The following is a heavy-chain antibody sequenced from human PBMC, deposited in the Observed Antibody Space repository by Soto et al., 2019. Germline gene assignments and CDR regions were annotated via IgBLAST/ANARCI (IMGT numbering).Heavy chain of an antibody. J-gene: IGHJ6*02. CDR1: GFTFSSYA. CDR2: ISYDGSNK. V-gene: IGHV3-30-3*01. Sequence: GGSQRLSCAASGFTFSSYAMHWVRQAPGKGLEWVAVISYDGSNKYYADSVKGRFTISRDNSKNTLYLQMNSLRAEDTAVYYCARDRQYYYGSGTTGYGMDVWGQGTTVTVSS. D-gene: IGHD3-10*01. CDR3: ARDRQYYYGSGTTGYGMDV.